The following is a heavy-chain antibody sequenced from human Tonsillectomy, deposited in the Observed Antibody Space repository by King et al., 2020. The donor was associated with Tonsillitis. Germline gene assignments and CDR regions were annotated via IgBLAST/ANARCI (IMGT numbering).Heavy chain of an antibody. D-gene: IGHD2-15*01. CDR1: GFSLSTREVG. CDR2: IYWNDDK. Sequence: TLKESGPTLVKPTQTITLTCTFSGFSLSTREVGVGWVRQPPGKALEWLALIYWNDDKHYSPSLKSRLIITKDTSKNQVVLSMTYMDPVDTATYYCAHRPGSCSGGSCSFFDYWGQGTLVTVSS. V-gene: IGHV2-5*01. CDR3: AHRPGSCSGGSCSFFDY. J-gene: IGHJ4*02.